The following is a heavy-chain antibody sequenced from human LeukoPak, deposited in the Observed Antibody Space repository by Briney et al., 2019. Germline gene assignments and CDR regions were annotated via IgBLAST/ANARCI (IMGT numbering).Heavy chain of an antibody. Sequence: GGSLRLSCAASGFTVSNHYMNWVRQAPGKGLEWVSYISGSGSTKYYADSVRGRFTISRDNAKNSLYLQMNSLRAEDTAVYYCARGGYCSNVVCYTSRSLDYWGQGTLVTVSS. CDR3: ARGGYCSNVVCYTSRSLDY. D-gene: IGHD2-8*01. CDR1: GFTVSNHY. V-gene: IGHV3-11*01. CDR2: ISGSGSTK. J-gene: IGHJ4*02.